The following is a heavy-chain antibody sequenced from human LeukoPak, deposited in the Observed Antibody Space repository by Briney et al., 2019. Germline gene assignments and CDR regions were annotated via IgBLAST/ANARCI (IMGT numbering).Heavy chain of an antibody. Sequence: QPGGSLRLSCAASGFTFSSYEMNWVHQAPGKGLDWVSYISTSGSTIYYADSVKGRFTISRDNAKNSLYLQMNSLRDEDTAVYYCATSRGSWPDYFDYWGQGTLVTVSS. CDR1: GFTFSSYE. CDR2: ISTSGSTI. V-gene: IGHV3-48*03. CDR3: ATSRGSWPDYFDY. J-gene: IGHJ4*02. D-gene: IGHD6-13*01.